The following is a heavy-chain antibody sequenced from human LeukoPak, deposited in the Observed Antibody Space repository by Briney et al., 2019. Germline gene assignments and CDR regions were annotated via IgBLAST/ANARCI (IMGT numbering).Heavy chain of an antibody. J-gene: IGHJ4*02. D-gene: IGHD2-2*01. V-gene: IGHV3-23*01. CDR1: GFTFSSYA. CDR2: ISGSGGST. Sequence: GGSLRLSCAASGFTFSSYAMSWVRQAPGKGLEWVSGISGSGGSTYYADSVKGRFTISRDNSKNTLYLQMNSLRAEDTAVYYCAKRLTAAAATYYFDSWGQGTLVTVSS. CDR3: AKRLTAAAATYYFDS.